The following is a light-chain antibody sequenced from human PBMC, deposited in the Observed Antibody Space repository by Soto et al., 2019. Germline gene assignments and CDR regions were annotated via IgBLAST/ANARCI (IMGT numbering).Light chain of an antibody. CDR1: SSDVGGYNY. CDR2: DVS. V-gene: IGLV2-11*01. Sequence: QSALTQPRSVSGSPGQSVTISCTGTSSDVGGYNYVSWYQQHPGKAPKLMISDVSKRPSGVPGRFSGSKSGNTASLTISGLQAEDEADYYCCSSAGTYTSVFGGGTKVTVL. CDR3: CSSAGTYTSV. J-gene: IGLJ3*02.